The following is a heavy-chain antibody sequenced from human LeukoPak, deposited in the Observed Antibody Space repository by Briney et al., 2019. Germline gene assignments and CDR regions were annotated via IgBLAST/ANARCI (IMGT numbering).Heavy chain of an antibody. CDR3: ARLRESGSYFDY. J-gene: IGHJ4*02. CDR2: IYYSGST. CDR1: GGSNSSSSYY. Sequence: SETLSLTCTVSGGSNSSSSYYWGWIRQPPGKGLEWIGSIYYSGSTYYNPSLKSRVTISVDTSKNQFSLKLSSVTAADTAVYYCARLRESGSYFDYWGQGTLVTVSS. V-gene: IGHV4-39*01. D-gene: IGHD1-26*01.